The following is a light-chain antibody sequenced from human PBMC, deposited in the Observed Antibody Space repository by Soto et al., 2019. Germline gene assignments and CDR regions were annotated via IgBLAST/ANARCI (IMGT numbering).Light chain of an antibody. CDR3: QQSYSTPYT. V-gene: IGKV1-39*01. CDR2: AAS. J-gene: IGKJ5*01. Sequence: DFQMTQSPSSLSASVGDRVTIAGRASQIISSYLNWYQQKPGKAPKLLIYAASSLQSGVPSRFSGSGSGTDFTLSMSSLQPEDFATYYCQQSYSTPYTFGQGTRLEIK. CDR1: QIISSY.